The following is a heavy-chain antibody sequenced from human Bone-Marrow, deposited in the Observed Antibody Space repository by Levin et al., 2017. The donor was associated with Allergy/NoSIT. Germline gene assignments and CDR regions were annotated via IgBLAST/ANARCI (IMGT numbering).Heavy chain of an antibody. J-gene: IGHJ5*02. CDR2: INHSGST. CDR1: GGSFSGYY. Sequence: PSETLSLTCAVYGGSFSGYYWSWIRQPPGKGLEWIGEINHSGSTNYNPSLKSRVTISVDTSKNQFSLKLSSVTAADTAVYYCARSVRRWSDKGWFDPWGQGTLVTVSS. V-gene: IGHV4-34*01. D-gene: IGHD4-23*01. CDR3: ARSVRRWSDKGWFDP.